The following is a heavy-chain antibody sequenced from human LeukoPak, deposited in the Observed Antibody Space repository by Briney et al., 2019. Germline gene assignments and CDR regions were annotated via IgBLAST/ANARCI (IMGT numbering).Heavy chain of an antibody. CDR1: GVTFSDYA. D-gene: IGHD3-3*01. Sequence: SVKVSCKASGVTFSDYALNWVRQAPGQGLEWMGVFIPILDTANSTQKFQGRLTITADISTSTVYMELSSLRFDDTAVYFCAGIPVFGVVLHQEPVWGKGTTVIVSS. V-gene: IGHV1-69*10. CDR2: FIPILDTA. CDR3: AGIPVFGVVLHQEPV. J-gene: IGHJ6*03.